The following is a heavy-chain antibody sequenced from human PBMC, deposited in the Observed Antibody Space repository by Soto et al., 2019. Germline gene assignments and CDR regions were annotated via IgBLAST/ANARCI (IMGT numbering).Heavy chain of an antibody. J-gene: IGHJ4*02. CDR2: INSDGSST. CDR1: GFTFNNGW. D-gene: IGHD5-12*01. CDR3: ARAPVDYPPAY. V-gene: IGHV3-74*01. Sequence: GGSLRLSCAASGFTFNNGWMSWVRQAPGKGLVWVSRINSDGSSTSYADSVKGRFTISRDNAKNTLYLQMNSLRAEDTAVYYWARAPVDYPPAYWGQGTLVPVPS.